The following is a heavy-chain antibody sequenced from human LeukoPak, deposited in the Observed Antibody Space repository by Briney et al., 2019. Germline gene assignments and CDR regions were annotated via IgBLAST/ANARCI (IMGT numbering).Heavy chain of an antibody. D-gene: IGHD3-22*01. V-gene: IGHV3-23*01. CDR1: GFTFSSYA. CDR2: ISNSGGST. Sequence: PGGSLRPSCAASGFTFSSYAMSWARQAPGKGLEWVSVISNSGGSTYYADSVKGRFTISRDNSKNTLYLQMNSLRAEDTAVYYCAKHDSSGYWGGFDYWGQGTLVTVSS. CDR3: AKHDSSGYWGGFDY. J-gene: IGHJ4*02.